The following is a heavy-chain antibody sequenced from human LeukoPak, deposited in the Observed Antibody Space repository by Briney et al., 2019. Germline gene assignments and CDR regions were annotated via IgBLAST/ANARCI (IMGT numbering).Heavy chain of an antibody. Sequence: SETLSLTCTVSGGSIGSYYWSWIRQPPGKGLEWIGFIFYNGSTNYNPSLKSRVTISIDTSKNQFSLKLSSVTAADTAVYYCARHRHSSSWYYYWGQGTLVTVSS. CDR3: ARHRHSSSWYYY. D-gene: IGHD6-13*01. V-gene: IGHV4-59*08. CDR1: GGSIGSYY. J-gene: IGHJ4*02. CDR2: IFYNGST.